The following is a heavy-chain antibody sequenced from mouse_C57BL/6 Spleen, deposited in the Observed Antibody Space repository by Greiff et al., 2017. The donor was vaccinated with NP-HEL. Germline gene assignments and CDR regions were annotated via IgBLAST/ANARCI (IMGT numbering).Heavy chain of an antibody. D-gene: IGHD1-1*01. V-gene: IGHV1-15*01. J-gene: IGHJ2*01. Sequence: VQLQESGAELVRPGASVTLSCKASGYTFTDYEMHWVKQTPVHGLEWIGAIYPETGGTAYNQKFKGKAILTADKSSSTAYMELRSLTSEDSAVYYCTGDYYGYFDYWGQGTTVTVSS. CDR2: IYPETGGT. CDR1: GYTFTDYE. CDR3: TGDYYGYFDY.